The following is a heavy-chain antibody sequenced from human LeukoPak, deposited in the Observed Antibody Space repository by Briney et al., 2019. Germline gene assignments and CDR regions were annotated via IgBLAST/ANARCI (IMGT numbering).Heavy chain of an antibody. CDR1: GGSISSYY. Sequence: PSETLSLTCTVSGGSISSYYWSWIRQPPGKGLEWIGRIYPSGSTNYNPSLKSRVTMSIDTSKNQFSLKLSSVTAADTAVYYCARDYYDSGSYPFDYWGQGTLVTVSS. CDR3: ARDYYDSGSYPFDY. CDR2: IYPSGST. D-gene: IGHD3-10*01. V-gene: IGHV4-4*07. J-gene: IGHJ4*02.